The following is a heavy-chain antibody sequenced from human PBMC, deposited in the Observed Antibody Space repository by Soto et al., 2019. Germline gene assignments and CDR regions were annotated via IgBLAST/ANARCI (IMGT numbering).Heavy chain of an antibody. CDR1: RGSVSSGSFY. CDR3: ARSVRTPYSGSYQRRRPYYFDY. J-gene: IGHJ4*02. CDR2: IYYGGST. V-gene: IGHV4-39*01. Sequence: SETLSLTCTVSRGSVSSGSFYWAWIRQPPGKGLEWIGSIYYGGSTHYNPSLKSRVSISVDTSKNQFSLKLTSVTAADTAVYYCARSVRTPYSGSYQRRRPYYFDYWGQGTLVTVSS. D-gene: IGHD1-26*01.